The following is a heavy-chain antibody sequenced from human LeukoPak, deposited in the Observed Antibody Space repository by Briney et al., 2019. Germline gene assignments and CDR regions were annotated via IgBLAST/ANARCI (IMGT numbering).Heavy chain of an antibody. V-gene: IGHV3-21*01. CDR2: ITSIGGYI. CDR3: ARDRSYGAFAS. CDR1: GFTFSSYT. D-gene: IGHD1-26*01. J-gene: IGHJ4*02. Sequence: GESLRLSCAASGFTFSSYTMNWVRQAPGKGLEWVSSITSIGGYIYYADSVKGRFTISRDNAKNSLYLQMNSLRAEDTAVYYCARDRSYGAFASWGQGTLVTVSS.